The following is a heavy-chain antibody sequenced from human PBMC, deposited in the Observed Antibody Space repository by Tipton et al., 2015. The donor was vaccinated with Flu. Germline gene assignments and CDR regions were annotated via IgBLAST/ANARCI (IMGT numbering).Heavy chain of an antibody. CDR2: IRYDGSNK. Sequence: SGFTFSSYGMHWVRQAPGKGLEWVAFIRYDGSNKYYADSVKGRFTISRDNSKNTLYLQMNSLRAGDTAVYYCARGYDILTDGGGYFDYWGQGTLVTVSS. CDR3: ARGYDILTDGGGYFDY. V-gene: IGHV3-30*02. J-gene: IGHJ4*02. D-gene: IGHD3-9*01. CDR1: GFTFSSYG.